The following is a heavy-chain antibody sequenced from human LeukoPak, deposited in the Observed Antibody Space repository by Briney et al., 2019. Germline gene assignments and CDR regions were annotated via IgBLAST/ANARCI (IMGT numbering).Heavy chain of an antibody. J-gene: IGHJ4*02. D-gene: IGHD3-22*01. V-gene: IGHV3-21*04. CDR3: AKTKYYYDSSGYYYNY. Sequence: PGGSLRLSCAASGFTFSSYTMIWVRQAPGKGLQWVSSISGSSTYIYYADSVKGRFTVSRDNAKNSLYLQMNSLRAEDTAVYYCAKTKYYYDSSGYYYNYWGQGTLVTVSS. CDR2: ISGSSTYI. CDR1: GFTFSSYT.